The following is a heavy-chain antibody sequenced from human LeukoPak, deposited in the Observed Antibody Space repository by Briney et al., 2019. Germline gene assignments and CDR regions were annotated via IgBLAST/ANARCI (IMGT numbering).Heavy chain of an antibody. CDR1: GDSVSNNSVA. D-gene: IGHD3-10*01. CDR3: ARDMDYYGSGNYFNSRWFDP. J-gene: IGHJ5*02. Sequence: SQTLSLTCAISGDSVSNNSVAWNWIRNSPSRGLEWLGRTYYRSKWYNDYAVSVKSRITINPETAKNQSSLQLNSVTPEDTAVYDCARDMDYYGSGNYFNSRWFDPWGQGTLVTVSS. V-gene: IGHV6-1*01. CDR2: TYYRSKWYN.